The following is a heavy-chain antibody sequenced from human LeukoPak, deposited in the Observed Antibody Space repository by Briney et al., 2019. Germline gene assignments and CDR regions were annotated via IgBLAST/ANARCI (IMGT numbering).Heavy chain of an antibody. D-gene: IGHD2-15*01. CDR3: ARLNGKYCSGGSCYVDY. CDR1: GFTFSSYS. J-gene: IGHJ4*02. CDR2: ITSGNNYI. Sequence: PGGSLRLSCAGSGFTFSSYSMNWVRQAPGKGLEWVSSITSGNNYIYYADSMKGRFTISRDNAKNSLYLQMNSLRAEDTAVYYCARLNGKYCSGGSCYVDYWGQGTLVTVSS. V-gene: IGHV3-21*01.